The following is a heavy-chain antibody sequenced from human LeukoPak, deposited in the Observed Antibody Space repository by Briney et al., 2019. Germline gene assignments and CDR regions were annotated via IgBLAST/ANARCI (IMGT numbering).Heavy chain of an antibody. V-gene: IGHV3-9*03. CDR1: GFTFDDYA. CDR3: AKDMKGYSSSFDY. CDR2: ISWNSGSI. D-gene: IGHD6-6*01. Sequence: PGRSLRLSCAASGFTFDDYAMHWVRQAPGKGLEWVSGISWNSGSIGYADSVKGRFTISRDNAKNSLYLQMNSLRAEDMALYYCAKDMKGYSSSFDYWGQGTLVTVSS. J-gene: IGHJ4*02.